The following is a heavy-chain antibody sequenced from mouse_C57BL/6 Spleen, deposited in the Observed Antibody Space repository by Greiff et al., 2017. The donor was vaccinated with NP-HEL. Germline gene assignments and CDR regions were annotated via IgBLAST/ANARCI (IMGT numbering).Heavy chain of an antibody. V-gene: IGHV1-19*01. CDR3: ARDYYGSSGWFAY. D-gene: IGHD1-1*01. Sequence: EVQLQQSGPVLVKPGASVKMSCKASGYTFTDYYMNWVKQSHGKSLEWIGVINPYNGGTSYNQKFKGKATLTVDKSSSTAYMELNSLTSEDSAVYYCARDYYGSSGWFAYWGQGTLVTVSA. J-gene: IGHJ3*01. CDR1: GYTFTDYY. CDR2: INPYNGGT.